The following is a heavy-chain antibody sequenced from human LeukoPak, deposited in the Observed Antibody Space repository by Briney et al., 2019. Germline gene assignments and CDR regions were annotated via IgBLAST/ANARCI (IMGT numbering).Heavy chain of an antibody. Sequence: SVKVSCKASGGTFSSYAISWVRQAPGQGLEWMGGIIPIFGTANYAQKFQGRVTITADESTSTAYMELSSLRSEDTAVYYCRGSYYYYGMDVWGQGTTVAVSS. J-gene: IGHJ6*02. CDR3: RGSYYYYGMDV. CDR1: GGTFSSYA. CDR2: IIPIFGTA. V-gene: IGHV1-69*01. D-gene: IGHD1-26*01.